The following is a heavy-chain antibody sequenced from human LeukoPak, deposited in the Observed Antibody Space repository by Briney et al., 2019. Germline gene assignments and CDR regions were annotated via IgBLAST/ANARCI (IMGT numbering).Heavy chain of an antibody. V-gene: IGHV3-30-3*01. CDR2: ISYDGSNK. CDR1: GFTFSSYA. J-gene: IGHJ6*02. D-gene: IGHD3-22*01. CDR3: ARARAYDSSGPYYYYYAMDV. Sequence: GRSLRLSCAASGFTFSSYAMHWVRQAPGKGLEWVAVISYDGSNKYYADSVKGRFTISRDNSKNTLYLQMNSLRAEDTAVYYCARARAYDSSGPYYYYYAMDVWGQGTTVTVSS.